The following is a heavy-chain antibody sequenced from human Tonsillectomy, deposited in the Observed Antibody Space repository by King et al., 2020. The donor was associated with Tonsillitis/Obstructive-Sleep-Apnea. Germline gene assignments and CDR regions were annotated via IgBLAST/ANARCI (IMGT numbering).Heavy chain of an antibody. V-gene: IGHV1-2*02. J-gene: IGHJ6*02. CDR2: INPNSGGT. Sequence: VQLVESGAEVKKPGASVKVSCKASGYTFTAYYMHWVRQAPGQGLEWMGWINPNSGGTNYAQKFQGRVTMTRDTSISTAYMELSRLRSDDTAVYYCARDKGGKDIVVVPAAMRAYYYYGMDVWGQGTTVTVSS. CDR1: GYTFTAYY. CDR3: ARDKGGKDIVVVPAAMRAYYYYGMDV. D-gene: IGHD2-2*01.